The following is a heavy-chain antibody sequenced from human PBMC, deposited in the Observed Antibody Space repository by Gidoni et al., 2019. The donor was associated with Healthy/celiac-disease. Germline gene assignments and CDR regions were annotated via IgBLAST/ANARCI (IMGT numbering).Heavy chain of an antibody. D-gene: IGHD6-19*01. CDR2: IYYSGST. CDR3: ARLSSSGWSGWFDP. CDR1: GGSISSSSYY. Sequence: QLQLQESGPGLVKPSETLSLTCTVSGGSISSSSYYWGWIRQPPGKGLEWIGSIYYSGSTYYNPSLKSRVTIAVDTSKNQFSLKLSSVTAADTAVYYCARLSSSGWSGWFDPWGQGTLVTVSS. J-gene: IGHJ5*02. V-gene: IGHV4-39*01.